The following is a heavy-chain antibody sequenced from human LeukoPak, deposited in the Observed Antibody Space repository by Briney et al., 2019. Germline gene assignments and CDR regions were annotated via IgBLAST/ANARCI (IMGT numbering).Heavy chain of an antibody. D-gene: IGHD4/OR15-4a*01. J-gene: IGHJ4*02. CDR1: GFTFINYY. CDR3: ARDLDYGEKSEDY. CDR2: INLSGGST. Sequence: APVKVSCKASGFTFINYYMHWVRQAPGQGLEWLGIINLSGGSTHYPQKFQDRVTMTRDTSTSTVYMELSSLRSEDTAVCYCARDLDYGEKSEDYWGQGTLVTVSS. V-gene: IGHV1-46*01.